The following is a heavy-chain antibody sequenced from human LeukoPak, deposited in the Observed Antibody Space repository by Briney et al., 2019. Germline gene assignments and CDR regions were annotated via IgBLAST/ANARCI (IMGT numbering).Heavy chain of an antibody. CDR1: GGTFSSYA. Sequence: ASVKVSCKDSGGTFSSYAICWVRQAPGQGLEWMGWINTISGGTNYAQKFQGWVTMTRDASNSTAYMELSRLTSDDTAVYYCARGREVAGTVAYWGQGTLVTVSS. V-gene: IGHV1-2*04. CDR3: ARGREVAGTVAY. D-gene: IGHD6-19*01. CDR2: INTISGGT. J-gene: IGHJ4*02.